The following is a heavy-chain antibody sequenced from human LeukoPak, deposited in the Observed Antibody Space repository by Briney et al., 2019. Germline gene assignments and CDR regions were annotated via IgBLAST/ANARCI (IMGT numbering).Heavy chain of an antibody. CDR1: GYTFTSYY. J-gene: IGHJ6*03. D-gene: IGHD6-13*01. CDR2: INPSGGST. Sequence: GASVKVSCKASGYTFTSYYMHWVRQAPGQGLEWMGIINPSGGSTSYAQKFQGRVTMTRDTSTSTAYMELSSLRSEDTAVYYCARDLQVAAADYRYDYYYYYMDVWGKGTTVTVSS. V-gene: IGHV1-46*01. CDR3: ARDLQVAAADYRYDYYYYYMDV.